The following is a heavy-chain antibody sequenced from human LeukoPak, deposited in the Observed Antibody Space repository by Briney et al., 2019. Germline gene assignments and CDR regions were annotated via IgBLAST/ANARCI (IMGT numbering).Heavy chain of an antibody. CDR3: ARDDIAVAGSFDY. D-gene: IGHD6-19*01. Sequence: GGSLRLPCAASGFTFSSYWMSWVRQAPGKGLEWVANLNQDGSEKNYVDSVRGRFTISRDNAKNSLYLQMNSLRAEDTAVYYCARDDIAVAGSFDYWGQGTLVTVSS. V-gene: IGHV3-7*01. CDR2: LNQDGSEK. CDR1: GFTFSSYW. J-gene: IGHJ4*02.